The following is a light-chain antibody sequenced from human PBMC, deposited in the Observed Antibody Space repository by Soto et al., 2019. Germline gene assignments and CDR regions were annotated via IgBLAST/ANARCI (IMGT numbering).Light chain of an antibody. CDR1: QSISSY. V-gene: IGKV1-39*01. CDR3: QQSYSTTIT. J-gene: IGKJ5*01. CDR2: AAS. Sequence: DIQMTQSPSSLSASVGDRVTITCRASQSISSYLNWYQQKQGKAPKILIYAASSLQSGVPSRFSGSGSGTDVTLTISSLKKEDGATYYCQQSYSTTITFGQGTRLEIK.